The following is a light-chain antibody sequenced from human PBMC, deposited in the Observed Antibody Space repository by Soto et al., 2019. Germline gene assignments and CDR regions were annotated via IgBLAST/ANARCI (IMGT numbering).Light chain of an antibody. Sequence: QSVLTQPPSASGTPGQRVTISCSGSISNIGSNTVNWYQQLPGTAPKHLIYSDNQRPSGVPDRFSGSNSGTSASLAISGLQSEDEADYYCAAWDDSLPGPMMFGGGTKVTVL. CDR3: AAWDDSLPGPMM. CDR2: SDN. V-gene: IGLV1-44*01. CDR1: ISNIGSNT. J-gene: IGLJ3*02.